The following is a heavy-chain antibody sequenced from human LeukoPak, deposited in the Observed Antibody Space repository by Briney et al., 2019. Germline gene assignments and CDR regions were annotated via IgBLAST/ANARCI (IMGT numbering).Heavy chain of an antibody. CDR3: ATMYSGSWSYFDY. Sequence: SETLSLTCTVSGGSISGYYWSWIRQPPGKGLEWIGYIYYSGSTNYNSSLKSRVTISVDTSMNQFSLKLSSVTAADTAVYYCATMYSGSWSYFDYWGQGTLVTVSS. CDR2: IYYSGST. V-gene: IGHV4-59*08. J-gene: IGHJ4*02. D-gene: IGHD6-13*01. CDR1: GGSISGYY.